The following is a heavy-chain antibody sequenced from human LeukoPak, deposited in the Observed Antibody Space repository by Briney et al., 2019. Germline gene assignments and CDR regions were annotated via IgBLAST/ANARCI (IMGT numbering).Heavy chain of an antibody. CDR3: ARGRRGSGSYYKVLDY. CDR1: GFTFSSYA. J-gene: IGHJ4*02. Sequence: GSLRLSCAASGFTFSSYAMSWIRQPPGKGLEWIGEINHSGSTNYNPSLKSRVTISVDTSKNQFSLKLSSVTAADTAVYYCARGRRGSGSYYKVLDYWGQGTLVTVSS. V-gene: IGHV4-34*01. D-gene: IGHD3-10*01. CDR2: INHSGST.